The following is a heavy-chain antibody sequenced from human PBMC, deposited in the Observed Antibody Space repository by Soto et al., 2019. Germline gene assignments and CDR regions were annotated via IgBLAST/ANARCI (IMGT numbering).Heavy chain of an antibody. D-gene: IGHD6-19*01. Sequence: GSGWTLPNYYINWVRQAPGQGLEWMGWISAYNGNTNYAQKLQGRVTMTTDTSTSTAYMELRSLRSDDTAVYYCARGSSGCPGYWRQVTLVIVS. CDR2: ISAYNGNT. CDR3: ARGSSGCPGY. V-gene: IGHV1-18*01. CDR1: GWTLPNYY. J-gene: IGHJ4*02.